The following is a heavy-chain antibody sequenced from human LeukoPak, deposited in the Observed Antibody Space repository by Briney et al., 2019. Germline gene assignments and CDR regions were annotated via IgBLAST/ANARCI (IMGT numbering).Heavy chain of an antibody. CDR3: VRDASLGAFDI. J-gene: IGHJ3*02. Sequence: PGRSLRLSCAASGFTFTTYGFHWVRQAPGKGLEWVALMTYDGSKQYYADSVQGRFTISRDSSKRTVDLQMNSLRADDTAMYYCVRDASLGAFDIWGQGTMVTVSS. D-gene: IGHD3-16*01. CDR1: GFTFTTYG. CDR2: MTYDGSKQ. V-gene: IGHV3-30*12.